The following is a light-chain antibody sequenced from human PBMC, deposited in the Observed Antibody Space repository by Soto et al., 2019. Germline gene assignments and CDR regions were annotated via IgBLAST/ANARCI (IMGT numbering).Light chain of an antibody. J-gene: IGKJ5*01. CDR3: QQYNNWHFIT. CDR1: QSISSN. V-gene: IGKV3-15*01. CDR2: GAS. Sequence: IVMTQSPVTLSVSAGERAALSNRDSQSISSNLAWHQQKPGQAPRLIIYGASTRANGIPARFSGSGSGTEFTLTISSLQSEDFAVYYCQQYNNWHFITFGQGTRLEIK.